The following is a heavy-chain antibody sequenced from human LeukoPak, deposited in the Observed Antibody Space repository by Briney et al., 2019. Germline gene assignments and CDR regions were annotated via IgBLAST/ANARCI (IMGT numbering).Heavy chain of an antibody. J-gene: IGHJ5*02. V-gene: IGHV1-69*06. D-gene: IGHD2-2*01. Sequence: SVKVSCKASGGTFSSYAISWVRRAPGQGLEWMGGIIPIFGTANYAQKFQGRVTITADKSTSTAYMELSSLRSEDTAVYYCARDQGSGKVVPAAIGAGYNWFDPWGQGTLVTVSS. CDR3: ARDQGSGKVVPAAIGAGYNWFDP. CDR2: IIPIFGTA. CDR1: GGTFSSYA.